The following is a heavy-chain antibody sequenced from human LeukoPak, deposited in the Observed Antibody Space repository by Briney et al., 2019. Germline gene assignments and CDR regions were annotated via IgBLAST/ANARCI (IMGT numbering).Heavy chain of an antibody. CDR2: ITASGTAI. CDR3: TSSGIHRFDY. Sequence: GGSLILSCAASGFTFSSYSMNWVRQTPGKGLEWVSHITASGTAIFYADSVNGRFTISIDNAKNSLYLQMNILRDDDAAVYYCTSSGIHRFDYWGQGTLVTVSS. J-gene: IGHJ4*02. V-gene: IGHV3-48*02. CDR1: GFTFSSYS. D-gene: IGHD1-26*01.